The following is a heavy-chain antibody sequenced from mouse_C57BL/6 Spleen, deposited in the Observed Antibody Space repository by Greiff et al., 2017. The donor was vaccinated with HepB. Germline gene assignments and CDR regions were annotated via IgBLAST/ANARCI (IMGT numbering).Heavy chain of an antibody. CDR1: GFNIKNTY. J-gene: IGHJ2*01. V-gene: IGHV14-3*01. CDR2: IDPANGNT. Sequence: EVQLQQSVAELVRPGASVKLSCTASGFNIKNTYMHWVKQRPEQGLEWIGRIDPANGNTKYAPKFQGKATLTADTSSNTAYLQLSSLTSEDTAIYYGAREAYVNWDSYYFDYWGQGTTLTVSS. CDR3: AREAYVNWDSYYFDY. D-gene: IGHD4-1*01.